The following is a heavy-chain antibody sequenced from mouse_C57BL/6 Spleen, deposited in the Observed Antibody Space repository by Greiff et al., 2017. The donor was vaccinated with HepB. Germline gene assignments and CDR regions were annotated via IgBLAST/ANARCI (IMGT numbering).Heavy chain of an antibody. Sequence: VQLQQSGAELAKPGASVKLSCKASGYTFTSYWMHWVKQRPGQGLEWIGYINPSSGYTKYNQKFKDKATLTADKSSSTAYMQLSSLTYEDSAVYYCARSFYDYDGTFAYWGQGTLVTVSA. CDR1: GYTFTSYW. CDR2: INPSSGYT. V-gene: IGHV1-7*01. J-gene: IGHJ3*01. CDR3: ARSFYDYDGTFAY. D-gene: IGHD2-4*01.